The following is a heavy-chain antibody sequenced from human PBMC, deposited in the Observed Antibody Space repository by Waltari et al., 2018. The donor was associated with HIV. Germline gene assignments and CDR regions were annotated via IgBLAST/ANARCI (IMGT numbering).Heavy chain of an antibody. CDR2: MTTHSGNT. CDR1: GYTFTTHD. V-gene: IGHV1-8*01. CDR3: ARGFSNSSGWSYRWFDP. D-gene: IGHD6-19*01. J-gene: IGHJ5*02. Sequence: QVQLVQSGAEVKKPGASVKVSCKASGYTFTTHDINWVRQASGQGLEWMGWMTTHSGNTGYAQNVQGRVTMTRNTSITTAYMDLSSLRSDDTAVYYCARGFSNSSGWSYRWFDPWGQGTLVTVSS.